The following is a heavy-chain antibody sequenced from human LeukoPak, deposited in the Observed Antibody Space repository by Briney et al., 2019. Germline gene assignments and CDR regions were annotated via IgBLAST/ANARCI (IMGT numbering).Heavy chain of an antibody. V-gene: IGHV3-21*01. CDR3: ARAGGSTVSHSDY. CDR1: GFTFSSYS. Sequence: GGSLRLSCAASGFTFSSYSMNWIRQAPGKGLEWVSSISSSTSYIYYADSVKGRFTNSKDNAKNSLYLQMNSLRAEDTAVYYCARAGGSTVSHSDYWGQGTLVTVSS. D-gene: IGHD4-17*01. CDR2: ISSSTSYI. J-gene: IGHJ4*02.